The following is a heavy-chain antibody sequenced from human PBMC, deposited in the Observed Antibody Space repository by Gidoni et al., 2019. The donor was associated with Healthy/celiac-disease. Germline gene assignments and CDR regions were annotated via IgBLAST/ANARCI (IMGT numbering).Heavy chain of an antibody. D-gene: IGHD2-15*01. CDR1: GCALTALS. Sequence: QVQLVQSGAEVKKPGASVTVSCKVSGCALTALSMHWVRQAPGHGLEWMGGFDPEDGETIYAQKFQGRVTMTEDTSTDTAYMELSSLRSEDTAVYYCATLPSIVVVVAATNWFDPWGQGTLVTVSS. CDR3: ATLPSIVVVVAATNWFDP. V-gene: IGHV1-24*01. CDR2: FDPEDGET. J-gene: IGHJ5*02.